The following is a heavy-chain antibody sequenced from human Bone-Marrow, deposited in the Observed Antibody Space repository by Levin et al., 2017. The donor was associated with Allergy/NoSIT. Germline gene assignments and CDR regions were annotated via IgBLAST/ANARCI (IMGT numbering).Heavy chain of an antibody. Sequence: GGSLRLSCAASGFTFSSYAMHWVRQAPGKGLEWVAVISYDGSNKYYADSVKGRFTISRDNSKNTLYLQMNSLRAEDTAVYYCARDLFGNCSGGSCYSVGHDAFDIWGQGTMVTVSS. CDR1: GFTFSSYA. CDR2: ISYDGSNK. V-gene: IGHV3-30-3*01. D-gene: IGHD2-15*01. CDR3: ARDLFGNCSGGSCYSVGHDAFDI. J-gene: IGHJ3*02.